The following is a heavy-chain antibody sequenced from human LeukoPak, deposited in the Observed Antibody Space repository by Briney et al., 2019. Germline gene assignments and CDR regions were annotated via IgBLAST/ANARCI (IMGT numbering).Heavy chain of an antibody. J-gene: IGHJ5*02. D-gene: IGHD6-19*01. CDR2: ISSSGRT. CDR1: GASISSDTYF. CDR3: AKGAGPPWLDP. V-gene: IGHV4-61*02. Sequence: PSQTLPLTCTVSGASISSDTYFWSWIRQPAGKGLEWIGRISSSGRTDYNPSLQSRVTISVDMTKNQLSMMLGSVTAADTAVYYCAKGAGPPWLDPWGQGTLVTVSS.